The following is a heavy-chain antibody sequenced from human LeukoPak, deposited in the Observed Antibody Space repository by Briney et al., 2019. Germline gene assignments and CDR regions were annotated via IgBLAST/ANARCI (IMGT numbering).Heavy chain of an antibody. Sequence: GGSLRLSCAASGFTFSTYWMHWVRQVPGKGLVWVSRISSDGANANYADSVKGRFTISRDNAKNTLYLQMNSLRVEDTAVYYCVRDIGAVAGTDDYWGQGTLVTVSS. D-gene: IGHD6-19*01. CDR2: ISSDGANA. CDR1: GFTFSTYW. J-gene: IGHJ4*02. V-gene: IGHV3-74*01. CDR3: VRDIGAVAGTDDY.